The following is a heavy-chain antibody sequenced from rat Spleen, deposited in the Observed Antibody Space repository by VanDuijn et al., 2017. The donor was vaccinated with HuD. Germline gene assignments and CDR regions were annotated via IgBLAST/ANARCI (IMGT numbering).Heavy chain of an antibody. Sequence: EVQLVESGGGLVQPGRSLKLSCAASGFTFSDHAMAWVRQAPKKGLDWVATIIFDGSRTYYPDSVRGRFTISRDNAENTAYLQMNSLWSEDTANYYCTRDRILRSTGFDYWGQGVMVTVSS. V-gene: IGHV5-17*01. CDR2: IIFDGSRT. CDR3: TRDRILRSTGFDY. J-gene: IGHJ2*01. D-gene: IGHD1-6*01. CDR1: GFTFSDHA.